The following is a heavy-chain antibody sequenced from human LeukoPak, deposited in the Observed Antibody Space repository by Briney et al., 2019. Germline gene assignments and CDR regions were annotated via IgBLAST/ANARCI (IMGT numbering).Heavy chain of an antibody. CDR1: GGSISSGGYY. J-gene: IGHJ6*02. CDR3: AGSNWSYYYYGMDV. D-gene: IGHD1-20*01. CDR2: IYYSGST. Sequence: SETLSLTCTVSGGSISSGGYYWSWIRQHPGKGLEWIGYIYYSGSTYYNPSLKSRVTISVDTSKNQFSLKLSSVTAADTAVYYCAGSNWSYYYYGMDVWGQGTTVTVSS. V-gene: IGHV4-31*03.